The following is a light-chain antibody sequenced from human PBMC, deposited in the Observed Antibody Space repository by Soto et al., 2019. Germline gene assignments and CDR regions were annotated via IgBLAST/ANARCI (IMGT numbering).Light chain of an antibody. J-gene: IGKJ5*01. CDR3: QQRSNWPPFT. Sequence: DIQMTQSPSTLSASVGDRVTITCRASQSISSWLAWYQQKPGKAPKLLIYAASTLQSGVPSRFSGSGYGTDFTLTISSLEPEDFAVYYCQQRSNWPPFTFGQGTRLEIK. CDR1: QSISSW. CDR2: AAS. V-gene: IGKV1-5*01.